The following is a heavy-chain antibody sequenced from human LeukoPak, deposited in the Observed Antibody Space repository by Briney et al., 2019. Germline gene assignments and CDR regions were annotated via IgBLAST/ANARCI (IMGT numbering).Heavy chain of an antibody. CDR2: INPNSGGT. D-gene: IGHD2-2*01. Sequence: ASVKVSCKASVYTFTGYYMHWVRQAPGQGLERLGWINPNSGGTNYAQKFQGRVTMTRDTSISTAYMELSRLRSDDTAVYYCARSFDCSSTSCFPDYWGQGTLVTVSS. J-gene: IGHJ4*02. V-gene: IGHV1-2*02. CDR3: ARSFDCSSTSCFPDY. CDR1: VYTFTGYY.